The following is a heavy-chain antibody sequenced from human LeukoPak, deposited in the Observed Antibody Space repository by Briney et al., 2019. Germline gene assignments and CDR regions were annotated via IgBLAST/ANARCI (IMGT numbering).Heavy chain of an antibody. CDR1: GGSISSGSYY. D-gene: IGHD1-26*01. Sequence: PSQTLSLTCTVSGGSISSGSYYWSWIRQPAGKGLEWIGRIYTSGSTNYNPSLKSRVTISVDTSKNQFSLKLSSVTAADTAVYYWARWAVGATLNYLDYWGQGTLSPSPQ. V-gene: IGHV4-61*02. J-gene: IGHJ4*02. CDR2: IYTSGST. CDR3: ARWAVGATLNYLDY.